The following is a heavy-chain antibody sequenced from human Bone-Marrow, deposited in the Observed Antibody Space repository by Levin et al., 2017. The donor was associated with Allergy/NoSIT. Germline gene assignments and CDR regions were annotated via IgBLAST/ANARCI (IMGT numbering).Heavy chain of an antibody. V-gene: IGHV3-33*01. D-gene: IGHD2-21*02. Sequence: GESLKISCAASGFTFSNHGMHWVRQTPGKTLEWVAIIWYDGTKTYYADSVKGRFTISRDTSKNTLHLQMTSLTAEDTAVYYCARDPVVAAIGWYFDLWGRGTLVTVSS. CDR3: ARDPVVAAIGWYFDL. CDR2: IWYDGTKT. J-gene: IGHJ2*01. CDR1: GFTFSNHG.